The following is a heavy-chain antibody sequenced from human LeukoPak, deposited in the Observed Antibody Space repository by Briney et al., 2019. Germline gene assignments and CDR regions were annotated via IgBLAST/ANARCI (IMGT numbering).Heavy chain of an antibody. Sequence: PSETLSLTCTVSGGSISSSSYYWGWIRQPPGKGLEWTGSIYYSGSTYYNPSLKSRVTISVDTSKNQFSLKLSSVTAADTAVYYCARSMGYDSSGYYGVFDYWGQGTLVTVSS. CDR2: IYYSGST. CDR1: GGSISSSSYY. D-gene: IGHD3-22*01. CDR3: ARSMGYDSSGYYGVFDY. V-gene: IGHV4-39*01. J-gene: IGHJ4*02.